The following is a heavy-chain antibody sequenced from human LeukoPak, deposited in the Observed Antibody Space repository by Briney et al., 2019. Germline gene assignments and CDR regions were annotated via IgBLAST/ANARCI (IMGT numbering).Heavy chain of an antibody. V-gene: IGHV3-7*01. CDR1: GFTFGSW. J-gene: IGHJ4*02. D-gene: IGHD3-22*01. CDR2: IKQDGSEK. Sequence: GGSLRLSCTASGFTFGSWMIWVRQAPRKGLAWVASIKQDGSEKYYLDSVKGRFTMSRDSAKNSLYLQMSSLRVEDTAVYHCYDTSSRWGQGTLVTVSS. CDR3: YDTSSR.